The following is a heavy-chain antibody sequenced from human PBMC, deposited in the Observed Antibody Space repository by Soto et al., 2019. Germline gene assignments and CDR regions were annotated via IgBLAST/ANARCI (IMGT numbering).Heavy chain of an antibody. CDR3: AKSVTTVAGTSWFDP. Sequence: EVPLVESGGGLVQPGRSLRLSCAASGFTFDDYAMHWVRQGPGKGLEGVSGISWNSGGIDYADSVKGRFTISRDNAKNSLYLQMNSLRAEDTALYYCAKSVTTVAGTSWFDPWGQGTLVTVSS. D-gene: IGHD6-19*01. J-gene: IGHJ5*02. CDR1: GFTFDDYA. CDR2: ISWNSGGI. V-gene: IGHV3-9*01.